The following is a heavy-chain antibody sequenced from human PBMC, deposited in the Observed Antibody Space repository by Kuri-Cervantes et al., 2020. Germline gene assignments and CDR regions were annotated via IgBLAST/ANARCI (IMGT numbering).Heavy chain of an antibody. CDR2: ISDNGYNT. J-gene: IGHJ5*02. V-gene: IGHV3-23*01. Sequence: ETLSLTCAASGFTFSAYAMTWVRQAPGKGLEWVSVISDNGYNTYYADSVKGRFSISRDNSKNTLYLQMNSLRAEDTAVYYCAKSYTRGRFDPWGQGTLVTVSS. D-gene: IGHD2-2*02. CDR1: GFTFSAYA. CDR3: AKSYTRGRFDP.